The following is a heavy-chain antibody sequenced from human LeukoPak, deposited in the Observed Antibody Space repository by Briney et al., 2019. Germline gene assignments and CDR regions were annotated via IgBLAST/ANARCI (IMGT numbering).Heavy chain of an antibody. CDR2: IYYSGTI. CDR3: ARRGGGGWFDP. Sequence: PSETLSLTCTVSGGSMSSSYWSWIRQPPGKGVEWIGYIYYSGTINYNPSLKSRVTISIDTSKNQFSLKLSSVTAADTAVYYCARRGGGGWFDPWGQGTLITVSS. V-gene: IGHV4-59*08. CDR1: GGSMSSSY. J-gene: IGHJ5*02. D-gene: IGHD4-23*01.